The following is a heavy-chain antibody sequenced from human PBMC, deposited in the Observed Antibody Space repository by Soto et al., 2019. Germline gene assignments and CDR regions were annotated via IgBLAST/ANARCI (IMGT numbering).Heavy chain of an antibody. V-gene: IGHV3-9*01. J-gene: IGHJ4*02. CDR2: ISWNSGSI. Sequence: GGSLRLSCAASGFTFDDYAMHWVRQAPGKGLEWVSGISWNSGSIGYADSVKGRFTISRDNAKNSLYLQMNSLRAEDTALYYCAKVRNITGTNAFDYWGQGTLVTVSS. D-gene: IGHD1-7*01. CDR3: AKVRNITGTNAFDY. CDR1: GFTFDDYA.